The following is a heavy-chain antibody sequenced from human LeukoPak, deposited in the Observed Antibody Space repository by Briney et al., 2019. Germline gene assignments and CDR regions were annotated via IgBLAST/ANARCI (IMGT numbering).Heavy chain of an antibody. J-gene: IGHJ2*01. CDR3: ASSPGIAAAGTWYFDL. Sequence: SETLSLTCTVSGGSISSYYWSWIRQPPGKGLEWIGYIYYSGSTNYNPSLKSRVTISVDTSKNQFSLKLSSVTAADTAVYYCASSPGIAAAGTWYFDLWGRGTLVTVSS. V-gene: IGHV4-59*01. CDR2: IYYSGST. CDR1: GGSISSYY. D-gene: IGHD6-13*01.